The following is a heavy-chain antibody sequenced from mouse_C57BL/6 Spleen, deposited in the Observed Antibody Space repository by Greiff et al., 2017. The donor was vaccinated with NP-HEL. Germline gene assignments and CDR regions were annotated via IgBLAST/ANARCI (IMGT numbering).Heavy chain of an antibody. CDR1: GYTFTSYW. J-gene: IGHJ3*01. CDR2: IHPNSGST. Sequence: VQLQQPGAELVKPGASVKLSCKASGYTFTSYWMHWVKQRPGQGLEWIGMIHPNSGSTNYNEKFKSKATLTVDKSSSTAYMQLSSLTSEDSAVYYCARGKEENDGVFAYWGQGTLVTVSA. V-gene: IGHV1-64*01. CDR3: ARGKEENDGVFAY. D-gene: IGHD2-12*01.